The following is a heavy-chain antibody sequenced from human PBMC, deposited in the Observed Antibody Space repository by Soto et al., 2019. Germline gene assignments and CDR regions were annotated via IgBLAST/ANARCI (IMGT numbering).Heavy chain of an antibody. J-gene: IGHJ4*02. CDR3: HGYGY. CDR1: GFTFSGSA. CDR2: IYSGGTT. Sequence: PGGSLRLSCAASGFTFSGSAMHWVRQAPGKGLEWVSVIYSGGTTYYADSVKGRFTISRDNSKNTLYLQMNSLRAEDTAVYYCHGYGYWGQGTLVTVSS. V-gene: IGHV3-53*01. D-gene: IGHD5-12*01.